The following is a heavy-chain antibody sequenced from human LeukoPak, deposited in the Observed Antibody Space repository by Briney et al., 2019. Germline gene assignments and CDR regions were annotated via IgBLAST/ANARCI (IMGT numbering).Heavy chain of an antibody. CDR1: GGSISSSRHY. Sequence: SETLSLTCTVSGGSISSSRHYWGWIRQPPGKGLEWIGTIYYSGSTYYNPSLKSRVTISVDTSKNQFSLKLSSVTAADTAVYYCARRPASNYYDTSAAFDIWGQGTMVTVSS. V-gene: IGHV4-39*01. J-gene: IGHJ3*02. D-gene: IGHD3-22*01. CDR2: IYYSGST. CDR3: ARRPASNYYDTSAAFDI.